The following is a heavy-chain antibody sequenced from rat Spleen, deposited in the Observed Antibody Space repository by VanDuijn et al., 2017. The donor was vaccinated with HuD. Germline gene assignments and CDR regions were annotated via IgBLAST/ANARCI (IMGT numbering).Heavy chain of an antibody. CDR2: ISSGGGDT. J-gene: IGHJ2*01. V-gene: IGHV5-25*01. CDR1: GFTFSDYY. Sequence: EVQLVESDGGLVQPGRSLKLSCAASGFTFSDYYMAWVRQTPTRGLEWVASISSGGGDTYYRDSVKGRFTISRDNAKSTLYLQMTKLGSEDTAVYYCARETGGVEYWGQGVMVTVSS. CDR3: ARETGGVEY. D-gene: IGHD4-1*01.